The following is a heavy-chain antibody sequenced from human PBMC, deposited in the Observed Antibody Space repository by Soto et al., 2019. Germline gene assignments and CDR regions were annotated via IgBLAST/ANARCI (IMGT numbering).Heavy chain of an antibody. CDR3: ARVADYRYCSIGNCDPDY. CDR2: ISYDGKNT. J-gene: IGHJ4*02. V-gene: IGHV3-30*04. D-gene: IGHD2-15*01. Sequence: HWVRQAPDKGLEWVAVISYDGKNTYYADSMRGRFTISRDNSKDTLYLQMNSLRNEDTALYYCARVADYRYCSIGNCDPDYWGQGTLVTVSS.